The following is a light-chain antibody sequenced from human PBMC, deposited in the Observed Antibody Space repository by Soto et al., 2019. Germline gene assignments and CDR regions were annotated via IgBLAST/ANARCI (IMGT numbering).Light chain of an antibody. CDR1: QSISSY. V-gene: IGKV1-39*01. CDR2: AAS. CDR3: QQSYSTLSA. Sequence: DIQMTQSPSSLSASVGDRVTITCRASQSISSYLNWYQQKPGKAPKLLIYAASSLQSGVPSRFSGSGSGTDFTLTISSLQPEDFETYYCQQSYSTLSAFGPGTKVDIK. J-gene: IGKJ3*01.